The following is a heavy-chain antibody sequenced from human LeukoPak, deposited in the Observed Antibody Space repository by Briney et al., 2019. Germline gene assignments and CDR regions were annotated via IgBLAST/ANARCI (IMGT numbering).Heavy chain of an antibody. V-gene: IGHV3-7*01. D-gene: IGHD1-1*01. CDR2: IKQDGSEK. J-gene: IGHJ3*02. CDR1: GFTFSSYW. Sequence: PGGSLRLSCAASGFTFSSYWMSWVRQAPGKGLGWVANIKQDGSEKYYVDSVKGRFTISRDNAKNSLYLQMNSLRAEDTAVYYCARERGTHAFDIWGQGTMVTVSS. CDR3: ARERGTHAFDI.